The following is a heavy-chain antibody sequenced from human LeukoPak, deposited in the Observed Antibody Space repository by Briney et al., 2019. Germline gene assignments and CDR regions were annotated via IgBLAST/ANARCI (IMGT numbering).Heavy chain of an antibody. V-gene: IGHV3-23*01. CDR3: ATTPGAYYYYHMDV. J-gene: IGHJ6*02. CDR1: GFTFSTYV. Sequence: GGSLRLSCAASGFTFSTYVMTWVRQAPGKGLEWVSAILGSGGGTYYTDSVKGRFTISRDNSKNTLYLQMNSLRAEDMAVYYCATTPGAYYYYHMDVWGQGTTVTVSS. D-gene: IGHD3-10*01. CDR2: ILGSGGGT.